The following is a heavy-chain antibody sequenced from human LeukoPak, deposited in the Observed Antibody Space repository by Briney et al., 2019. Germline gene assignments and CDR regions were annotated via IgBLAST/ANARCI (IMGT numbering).Heavy chain of an antibody. D-gene: IGHD4-17*01. V-gene: IGHV3-23*01. CDR2: ISGSGGST. J-gene: IGHJ4*02. Sequence: GGSLRLSCAASGFTFSSYAMSWVRQAPGKGLEWVSAISGSGGSTYYADSVKGRITISRDNSKNTLYLQMNSLRAEDTAVYYCAKADYGDYWVYFDYWGQGTLVTVSS. CDR1: GFTFSSYA. CDR3: AKADYGDYWVYFDY.